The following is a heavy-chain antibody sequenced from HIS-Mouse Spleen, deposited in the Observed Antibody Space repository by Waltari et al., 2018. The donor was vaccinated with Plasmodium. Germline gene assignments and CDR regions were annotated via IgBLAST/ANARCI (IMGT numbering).Heavy chain of an antibody. CDR1: GFTFSSYA. J-gene: IGHJ6*02. V-gene: IGHV3-30*04. CDR2: ISYDGSNK. CDR3: ARLYYDFWSGYYPYGMDV. D-gene: IGHD3-3*01. Sequence: QVQLVASGGGVVQPGRSLRLSCAASGFTFSSYAMRWVRQAPGKGLEWVAVISYDGSNKYYADSVKGRFTISRDNSKNTLYLQMNSLRAEDTAVYYCARLYYDFWSGYYPYGMDVWGQGTTVTVSS.